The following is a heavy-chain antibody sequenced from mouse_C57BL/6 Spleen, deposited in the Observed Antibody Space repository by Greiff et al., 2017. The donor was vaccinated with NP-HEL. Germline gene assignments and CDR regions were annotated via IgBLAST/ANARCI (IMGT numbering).Heavy chain of an antibody. CDR3: ASNSYGSGYFDY. J-gene: IGHJ2*01. CDR2: ISSGSSTI. D-gene: IGHD1-1*01. V-gene: IGHV5-17*01. CDR1: GFTFSDYG. Sequence: EVQLVESGGGLVKPGGSLKLSCAASGFTFSDYGMHWVRQAPEKGLEWVAYISSGSSTIYYADPVKGRFTISRDNDKNALILQMSSLRSEDTAMYSCASNSYGSGYFDYWGQGTALTVSS.